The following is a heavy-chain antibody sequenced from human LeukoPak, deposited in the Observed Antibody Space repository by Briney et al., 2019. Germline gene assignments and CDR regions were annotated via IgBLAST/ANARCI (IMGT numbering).Heavy chain of an antibody. V-gene: IGHV1-18*01. CDR1: GYTFTSYG. Sequence: ASVKVSCKASGYTFTSYGISWVRQAPGQGLEWMGWISAYNGNTNHAQKLQGRATMTTDTSTSTAYMELRSLRSDDTAVYYCARDLRDYDILTGDNQFDYWGQGTLVTVSS. CDR2: ISAYNGNT. CDR3: ARDLRDYDILTGDNQFDY. J-gene: IGHJ4*02. D-gene: IGHD3-9*01.